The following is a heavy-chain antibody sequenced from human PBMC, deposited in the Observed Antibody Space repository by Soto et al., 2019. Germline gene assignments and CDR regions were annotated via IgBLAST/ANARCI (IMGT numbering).Heavy chain of an antibody. CDR1: GGSFSGYY. J-gene: IGHJ6*02. CDR3: ARGWCSSTSCYTYYYYGMDV. CDR2: INHSGST. Sequence: SETLSLTCAVYGGSFSGYYWSWIRQPPGKGLEWIGEINHSGSTNYNPSLKSRVTISVDTSKNQFSLKLSSVTAADTAVYYCARGWCSSTSCYTYYYYGMDVWGQGTTVTVSS. D-gene: IGHD2-2*02. V-gene: IGHV4-34*01.